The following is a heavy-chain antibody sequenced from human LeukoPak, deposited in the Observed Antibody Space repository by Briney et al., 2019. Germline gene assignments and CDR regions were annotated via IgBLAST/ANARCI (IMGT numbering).Heavy chain of an antibody. V-gene: IGHV3-21*01. J-gene: IGHJ4*02. D-gene: IGHD6-19*01. CDR2: MTVSGTYK. CDR1: GFIFSSYA. CDR3: TRLSSGWPDY. Sequence: GGSLRLSCAASGFIFSSYAMNWVRHAPGKGLEWVSDMTVSGTYKYYADSVKGRFTISRDNAKNSLYLQMNSLRVEDTAVYYCTRLSSGWPDYWGQGTLVTVSS.